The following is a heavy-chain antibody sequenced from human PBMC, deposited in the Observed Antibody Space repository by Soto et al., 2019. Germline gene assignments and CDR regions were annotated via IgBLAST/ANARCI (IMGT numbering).Heavy chain of an antibody. Sequence: GGSLRLSCAASGFSFNNYVMAWVRQAPGKGLEWVSAISGSGGSTYYADSVKGRFTISRDNSKNTLYLQMNSLRAEDTAVYYCAKALSSSWFQYYFDYWGQGTLVTVSS. CDR3: AKALSSSWFQYYFDY. D-gene: IGHD6-13*01. CDR2: ISGSGGST. V-gene: IGHV3-23*01. CDR1: GFSFNNYV. J-gene: IGHJ4*02.